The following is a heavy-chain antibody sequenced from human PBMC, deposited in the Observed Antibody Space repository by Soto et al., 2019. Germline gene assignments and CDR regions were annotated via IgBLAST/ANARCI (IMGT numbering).Heavy chain of an antibody. Sequence: QLHLQESGPGLVKPSETLSLTCTVSNDSIRSGTYYWAWIRQPPGRGLEWIGSLSYLGTTDYNPSLKSRVTISKDASKNQFSLKLTSMTAADTAVYYCATGRSDSGWYGEHFWGQGTLVTVSS. CDR2: LSYLGTT. J-gene: IGHJ4*02. CDR3: ATGRSDSGWYGEHF. V-gene: IGHV4-39*01. D-gene: IGHD6-19*01. CDR1: NDSIRSGTYY.